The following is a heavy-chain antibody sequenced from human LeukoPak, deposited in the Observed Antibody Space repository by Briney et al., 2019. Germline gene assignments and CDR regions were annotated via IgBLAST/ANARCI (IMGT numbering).Heavy chain of an antibody. J-gene: IGHJ6*02. D-gene: IGHD2-15*01. V-gene: IGHV3-15*01. CDR2: IKSKTDGGTT. CDR1: GLTFSNAW. CDR3: ASQYETIIADALDV. Sequence: GGSLRLSCAASGLTFSNAWMRWVRQAPGKGLEWVGRIKSKTDGGTTDYAAPAKGRFTISRDDSKNTLYLEMNSLKTEDTGVYYCASQYETIIADALDVWGQGTTVTVYS.